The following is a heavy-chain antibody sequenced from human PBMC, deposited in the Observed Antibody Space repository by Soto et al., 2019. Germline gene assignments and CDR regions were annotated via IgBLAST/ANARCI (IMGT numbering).Heavy chain of an antibody. CDR3: ARNGYHTSNHHFDP. V-gene: IGHV4-34*01. J-gene: IGHJ5*02. D-gene: IGHD6-25*01. CDR2: INDSGST. Sequence: SETLSLTCAVYGGSVRGSYWSWIRQPPGKGLEWIGEINDSGSTKYNPSLKSRATISVDTSKNQFSLSLSSVTAADTAVYFCARNGYHTSNHHFDPWSQANLVTVSS. CDR1: GGSVRGSY.